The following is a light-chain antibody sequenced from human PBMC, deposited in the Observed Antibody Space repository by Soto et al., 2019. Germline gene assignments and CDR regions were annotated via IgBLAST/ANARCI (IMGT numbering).Light chain of an antibody. CDR3: QRLNSYPLT. CDR1: QGISSY. CDR2: AAS. Sequence: QLTQSPSSLSASVGDRVTITCRASQGISSYLAWYQQKPGKAPRLLIYAASTLQSGVPSRFSGSGSGTDFTLTISSLQPEDFATYYCQRLNSYPLTFGGGTKVDIK. V-gene: IGKV1-9*01. J-gene: IGKJ4*01.